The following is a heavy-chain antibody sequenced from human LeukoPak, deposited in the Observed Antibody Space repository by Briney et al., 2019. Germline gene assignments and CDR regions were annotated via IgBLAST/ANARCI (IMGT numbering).Heavy chain of an antibody. Sequence: AGRSLTLSCAASGFTFSSYAMHWVRQAPGKGLEWVAVISYDGSNKYYADSVKGRFTISRDNSKNTLYLQMNSLRAEDTAVYYCARGSYDEDYFDYWGQGTLVTVSS. V-gene: IGHV3-30*01. CDR1: GFTFSSYA. J-gene: IGHJ4*02. D-gene: IGHD3-22*01. CDR2: ISYDGSNK. CDR3: ARGSYDEDYFDY.